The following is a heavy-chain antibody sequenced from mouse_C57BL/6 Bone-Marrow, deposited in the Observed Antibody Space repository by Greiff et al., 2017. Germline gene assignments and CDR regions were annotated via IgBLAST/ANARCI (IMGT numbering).Heavy chain of an antibody. CDR2: IDPNGGGT. D-gene: IGHD1-1*01. J-gene: IGHJ1*03. Sequence: QVQLQQPGAELVKPGASVKLSCKASGYTFTSYWMHWVKQRPGRGLEWIGRIDPNGGGTKYNEKFKSKATLTVDKSSSTAYMQLSSLTSEDSAVYYGAREGITTGVGRDWYFDVWGTGTTVTVSS. CDR1: GYTFTSYW. CDR3: AREGITTGVGRDWYFDV. V-gene: IGHV1-72*01.